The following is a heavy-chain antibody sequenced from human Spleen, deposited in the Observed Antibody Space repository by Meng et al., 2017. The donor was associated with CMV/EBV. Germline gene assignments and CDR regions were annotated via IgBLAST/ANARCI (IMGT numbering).Heavy chain of an antibody. CDR2: IIPIFNTL. V-gene: IGHV1-69*05. J-gene: IGHJ4*02. Sequence: SGGTFNKYAISWVLQAPGQGLEWIGGIIPIFNTLTYAEKLQGRVTITTDESTSTAYMDLSSLTSEDTAVYYCATASWDSSSWKKDYWGQGTVVTVSS. CDR1: GGTFNKYA. D-gene: IGHD6-6*01. CDR3: ATASWDSSSWKKDY.